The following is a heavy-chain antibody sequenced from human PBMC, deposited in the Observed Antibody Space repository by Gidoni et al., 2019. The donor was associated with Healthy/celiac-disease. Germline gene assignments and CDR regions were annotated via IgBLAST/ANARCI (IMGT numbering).Heavy chain of an antibody. D-gene: IGHD6-6*01. CDR3: ARVHIIAARPGWFDP. Sequence: QGLDWMGIINPSGGSTSYAQKCQGRVTMTRDTSTSTVYMELSSLRSEDTAVYYWARVHIIAARPGWFDPWGQGTLVTVSS. V-gene: IGHV1-46*01. J-gene: IGHJ5*02. CDR2: INPSGGST.